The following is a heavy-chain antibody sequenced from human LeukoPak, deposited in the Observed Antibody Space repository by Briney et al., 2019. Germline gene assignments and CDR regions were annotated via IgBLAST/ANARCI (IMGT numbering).Heavy chain of an antibody. Sequence: GVSLRLSCAASGFTFSSYSMNWVRQAPGKGLEWVSYISSSSSTIYYADSVKGRFTISRDNAKNSLYLQMNSLRDEDTAVYYCARDRGRWLHTHYVYWGQGTLVTVSS. V-gene: IGHV3-48*02. J-gene: IGHJ4*02. CDR3: ARDRGRWLHTHYVY. CDR1: GFTFSSYS. CDR2: ISSSSSTI. D-gene: IGHD5-24*01.